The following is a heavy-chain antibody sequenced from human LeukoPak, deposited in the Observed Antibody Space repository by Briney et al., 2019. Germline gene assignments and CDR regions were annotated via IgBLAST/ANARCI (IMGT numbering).Heavy chain of an antibody. CDR2: TYYSGST. CDR3: ARAAHDFWSGYYHRTYYFDY. V-gene: IGHV4-39*07. D-gene: IGHD3-3*01. Sequence: PSETLSLTCTVSGGSISSSSYYWGWIRQPPGKGLEWIGSTYYSGSTYYNPSLKSRVTISVDTSKNQFSLKLSSVTAADTAVYYCARAAHDFWSGYYHRTYYFDYWGQGTLVTVSS. J-gene: IGHJ4*02. CDR1: GGSISSSSYY.